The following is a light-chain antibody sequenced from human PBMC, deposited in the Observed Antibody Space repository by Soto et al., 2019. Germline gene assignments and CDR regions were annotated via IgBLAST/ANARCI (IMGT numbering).Light chain of an antibody. J-gene: IGLJ1*01. V-gene: IGLV2-14*01. Sequence: QSVLTQPASVSGSPGQSITITCTGSSSDVGYFEYVSWFQQHPDKAPRLIIYEVTNRPSGISNRFSGSKSGDTASLTISGLRAEDEADYYCSSFTATSTYVFGTGTKVTV. CDR3: SSFTATSTYV. CDR2: EVT. CDR1: SSDVGYFEY.